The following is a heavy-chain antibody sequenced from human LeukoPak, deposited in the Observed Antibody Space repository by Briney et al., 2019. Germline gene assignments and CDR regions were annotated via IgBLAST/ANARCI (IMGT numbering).Heavy chain of an antibody. V-gene: IGHV4-61*01. D-gene: IGHD2-2*01. CDR3: ARLYCSSTSCYVGGYFDY. CDR2: IYYSGST. J-gene: IGHJ4*02. CDR1: GGSVSSGSYY. Sequence: SETLSLTCTVSGGSVSSGSYYWRWLRQPPGKALEWIGYIYYSGSTNYNPSLKSRVTISVDTSKNQFSLKLSSVTAADTAVYYCARLYCSSTSCYVGGYFDYWGQGTLVTVSS.